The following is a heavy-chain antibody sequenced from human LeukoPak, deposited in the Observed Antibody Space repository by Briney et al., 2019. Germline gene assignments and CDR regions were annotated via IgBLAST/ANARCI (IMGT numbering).Heavy chain of an antibody. Sequence: SVKVSCKASGGTIRGFAINWVRQAPGEGFEWMGRINTMSGTTNYTQRLQGRVTITTDESTTRAFMELSRLTAEDTALYYCTRGDDFLAAYNYMDVWGKGTSVIVSS. J-gene: IGHJ6*04. CDR2: INTMSGTT. CDR1: GGTIRGFA. CDR3: TRGDDFLAAYNYMDV. D-gene: IGHD3-9*01. V-gene: IGHV1-69*05.